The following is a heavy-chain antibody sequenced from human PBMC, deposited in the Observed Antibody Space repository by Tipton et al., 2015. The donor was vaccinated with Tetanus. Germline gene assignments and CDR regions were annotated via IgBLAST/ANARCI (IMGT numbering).Heavy chain of an antibody. CDR2: INHGGST. CDR3: ARGGYAYGLDA. J-gene: IGHJ6*02. V-gene: IGHV4-34*01. CDR1: GGSFSGYY. Sequence: TLSLTCAVYGGSFSGYYWSWIRQPPGKGLEWIGEINHGGSTNYNPSLTSRITISVDTSKNQFSLKLSSVAAADTAVYYCARGGYAYGLDAWAQGTTVTVSS. D-gene: IGHD5-12*01.